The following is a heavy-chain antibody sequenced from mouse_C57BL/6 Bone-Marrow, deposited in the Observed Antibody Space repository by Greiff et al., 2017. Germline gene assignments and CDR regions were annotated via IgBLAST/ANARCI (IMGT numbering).Heavy chain of an antibody. D-gene: IGHD2-1*01. CDR1: GFSLTSYG. Sequence: VMLVESGPGLVQPSQSLSITCTVSGFSLTSYGVHWVRQSPGKGLEWLGVIWSGGSTDYNAAFISRLSISKDNSKSQVFFKMNSLQADDTAIYYCASLPAWFAYWGQGTLVTVSA. CDR3: ASLPAWFAY. CDR2: IWSGGST. V-gene: IGHV2-2*01. J-gene: IGHJ3*01.